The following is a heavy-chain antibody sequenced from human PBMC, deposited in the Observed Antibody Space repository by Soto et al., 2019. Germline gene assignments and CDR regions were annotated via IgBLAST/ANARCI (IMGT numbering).Heavy chain of an antibody. CDR2: INHSGST. J-gene: IGHJ4*02. Sequence: PSETLSLTCAVYGGSFSGYYWSWIRQPPGKGLEWIGEINHSGSTNYNPSLKSRVTISVDTSKNQFSLKLSSVTAADTAVYYRARTIAALDYWGQGTLVTVSS. CDR3: ARTIAALDY. V-gene: IGHV4-34*01. D-gene: IGHD6-6*01. CDR1: GGSFSGYY.